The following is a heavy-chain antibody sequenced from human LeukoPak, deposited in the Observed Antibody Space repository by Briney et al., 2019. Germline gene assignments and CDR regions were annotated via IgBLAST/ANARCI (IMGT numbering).Heavy chain of an antibody. CDR2: INPNSGGT. Sequence: ASVKVSCKASGHTFTGYYMHWVRQAPGQGLEWMGWINPNSGGTNHAQKFQGRVSMTRDTSISTAYMELSRLRSDDTAVYYCARDTAMVTYWFDPWGQGTLVTVSS. CDR1: GHTFTGYY. V-gene: IGHV1-2*02. J-gene: IGHJ5*02. CDR3: ARDTAMVTYWFDP. D-gene: IGHD5-18*01.